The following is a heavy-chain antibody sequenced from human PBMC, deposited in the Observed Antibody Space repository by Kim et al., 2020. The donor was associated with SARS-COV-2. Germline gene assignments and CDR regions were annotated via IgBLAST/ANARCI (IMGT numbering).Heavy chain of an antibody. CDR2: IHYSGTT. Sequence: SETLSLTCSVSGGSISRYYWSWIRQPPGKGLEWIGYIHYSGTTNYNPSLKSRVTISVDPSKNQISLTLTSVTSGDTAVYYCARGDGYIYYWGQGTLVTVSS. V-gene: IGHV4-59*12. CDR1: GGSISRYY. J-gene: IGHJ4*02. CDR3: ARGDGYIYY.